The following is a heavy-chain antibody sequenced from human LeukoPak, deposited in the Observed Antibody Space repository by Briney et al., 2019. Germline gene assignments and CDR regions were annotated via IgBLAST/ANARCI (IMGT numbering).Heavy chain of an antibody. Sequence: SETLSLTCTVSGGSISSSSSYYWGWIRQPPGKGLEWIGSINYSGSTYYNPSPKSRVTISVDTSKNQFSLKLSSVTAADTAVYYCAGPLEFDVFDMWGQGTMVTVSS. D-gene: IGHD2/OR15-2a*01. CDR3: AGPLEFDVFDM. CDR1: GGSISSSSSYY. CDR2: INYSGST. J-gene: IGHJ3*02. V-gene: IGHV4-39*01.